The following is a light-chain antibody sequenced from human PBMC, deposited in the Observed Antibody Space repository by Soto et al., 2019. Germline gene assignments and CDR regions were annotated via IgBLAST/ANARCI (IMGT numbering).Light chain of an antibody. V-gene: IGKV3-15*01. CDR2: DAS. CDR1: QSVHSA. Sequence: DIVMTQSPATLSVSPGEGATLSCRASQSVHSALAWYQQRPGQTPRLLIYDASTRATGIPDRFSGSGSGTAFPLTISSLQSEDFAIYYCQQYGTWPPLTFGGGTKVEI. CDR3: QQYGTWPPLT. J-gene: IGKJ4*01.